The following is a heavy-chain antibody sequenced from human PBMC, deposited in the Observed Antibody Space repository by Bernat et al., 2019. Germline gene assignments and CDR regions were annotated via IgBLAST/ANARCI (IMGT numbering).Heavy chain of an antibody. V-gene: IGHV2-5*02. CDR3: DHRLSRLRDYNYGRFDY. CDR2: IYWDDDK. CDR1: GFSISTRGVG. D-gene: IGHD4-11*01. Sequence: QITLKESGPTLVKPTQTLTLTCTLSGFSISTRGVGVGWIRQPPAKALEWLALIYWDDDKRYNPSLKSRLSVTKDTSKNQVVLTMTNVDPEDTATYFCDHRLSRLRDYNYGRFDYWGQGTLVTVSS. J-gene: IGHJ4*02.